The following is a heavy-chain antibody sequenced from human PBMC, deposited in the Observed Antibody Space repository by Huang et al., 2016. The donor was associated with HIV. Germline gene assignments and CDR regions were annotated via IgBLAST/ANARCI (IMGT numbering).Heavy chain of an antibody. CDR2: IYYSGST. D-gene: IGHD3-22*01. V-gene: IGHV4-39*01. Sequence: QLQLQGSGPGLVKPSETLSLTCTVSGGSIPSSSYYWGWIRQPPGKGLDGVGSIYYSGSTDYNPSLKSLVTVSVDTSKNQFSLKVSSVTAADTAVYYCARHFSYYDSSGYTPWDAFDIWGQGTMVTVSS. CDR1: GGSIPSSSYY. CDR3: ARHFSYYDSSGYTPWDAFDI. J-gene: IGHJ3*02.